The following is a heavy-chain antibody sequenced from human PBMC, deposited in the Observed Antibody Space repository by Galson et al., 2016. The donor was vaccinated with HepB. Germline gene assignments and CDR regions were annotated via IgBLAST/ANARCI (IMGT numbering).Heavy chain of an antibody. J-gene: IGHJ4*02. D-gene: IGHD3-9*01. V-gene: IGHV3-23*01. CDR1: GFTFSSYA. CDR3: AKGYNILTGLIDY. CDR2: ISGSGGHS. Sequence: SLRLSCAVSGFTFSSYAMSWFRQAPGKGLEWVSSISGSGGHSDFADSVKGRFTISRDNSKNTLFLQMNTLRAEDTAVYYCAKGYNILTGLIDYWGRGTLVTVSS.